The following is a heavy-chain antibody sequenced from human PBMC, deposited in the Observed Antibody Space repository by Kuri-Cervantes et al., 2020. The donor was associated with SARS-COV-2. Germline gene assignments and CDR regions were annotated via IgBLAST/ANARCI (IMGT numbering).Heavy chain of an antibody. Sequence: GSLRLSCAVYGGSFSGYYWSWIRQPPGKGLEWIGYIYYSGSTSYNPSLKSRVTISVDTSKNEFSLRLSSVTAADTAVYYCARYDSSGLPHWGQGTLVTVSS. V-gene: IGHV4-59*01. D-gene: IGHD3-22*01. CDR3: ARYDSSGLPH. CDR2: IYYSGST. CDR1: GGSFSGYY. J-gene: IGHJ4*02.